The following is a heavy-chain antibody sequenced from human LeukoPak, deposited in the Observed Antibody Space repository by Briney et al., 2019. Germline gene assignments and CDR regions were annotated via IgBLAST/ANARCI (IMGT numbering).Heavy chain of an antibody. Sequence: GGSLRLSCAASGFTVSSNYMSWVRQAPGKGLEWVSVIYSGGSTYYADSVKGRFTISRHNSKNALYLQMNSLRAEDTAVYYCARAHDYYYYGMDVWGQGTTVTVSS. V-gene: IGHV3-53*04. D-gene: IGHD3-3*01. CDR1: GFTVSSNY. J-gene: IGHJ6*02. CDR3: ARAHDYYYYGMDV. CDR2: IYSGGST.